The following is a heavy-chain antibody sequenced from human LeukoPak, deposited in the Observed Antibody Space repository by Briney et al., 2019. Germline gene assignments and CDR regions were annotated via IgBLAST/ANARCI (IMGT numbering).Heavy chain of an antibody. CDR1: GGSISSYY. D-gene: IGHD6-13*01. Sequence: SETRSLTCTVSGGSISSYYWSWIRQPPGKGLEWIGYIYYSGSTNYNPSLKSRVTISVDTSKNQFSLKLSSVTAADTAVYYCARDSAGYSTLWGQGTLVTVSS. CDR2: IYYSGST. J-gene: IGHJ4*02. V-gene: IGHV4-59*01. CDR3: ARDSAGYSTL.